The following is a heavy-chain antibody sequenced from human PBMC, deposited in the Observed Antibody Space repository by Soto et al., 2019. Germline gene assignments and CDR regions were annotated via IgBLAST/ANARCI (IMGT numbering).Heavy chain of an antibody. CDR2: IYSGGST. CDR1: GFTVSSNY. V-gene: IGHV3-53*01. CDR3: ARGTTIYYGMDV. D-gene: IGHD4-4*01. Sequence: VGSLRLSCAASGFTVSSNYMSWVRQAPGKGLEWVSVIYSGGSTYYADSVKGRFTISRDNSKNTLYLQMNSLRAEDTAVYYCARGTTIYYGMDVWGQGTTVTVSS. J-gene: IGHJ6*02.